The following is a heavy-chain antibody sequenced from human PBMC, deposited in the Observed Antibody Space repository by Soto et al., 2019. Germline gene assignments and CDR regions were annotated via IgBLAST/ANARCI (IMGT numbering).Heavy chain of an antibody. CDR1: GGSISSYY. J-gene: IGHJ4*02. Sequence: SETLSLTCTVSGGSISSYYWSWIRQPPGKGLQWIGNIYYSGSTSYNPSLKSRVTISVDTSKRQFSLKLNSVTPADTAVYYCARDYYDNTSYYTYFDYWGQGTLVTVSS. D-gene: IGHD3-22*01. V-gene: IGHV4-59*01. CDR2: IYYSGST. CDR3: ARDYYDNTSYYTYFDY.